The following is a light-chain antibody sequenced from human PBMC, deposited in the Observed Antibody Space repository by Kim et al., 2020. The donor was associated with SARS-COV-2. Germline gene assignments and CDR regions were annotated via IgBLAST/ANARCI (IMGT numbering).Light chain of an antibody. CDR1: SSNIGSQT. Sequence: QSVLTQPPSASATPGQRVTISCFGSSSNIGSQTVNWYQQFPGTVPKLLIYNNNLRPSGVPARFSGSKSGTSASLAISGLQSEDEADYYCTTWDVSLSAWVFGGGTQLTV. CDR3: TTWDVSLSAWV. J-gene: IGLJ3*02. CDR2: NNN. V-gene: IGLV1-44*01.